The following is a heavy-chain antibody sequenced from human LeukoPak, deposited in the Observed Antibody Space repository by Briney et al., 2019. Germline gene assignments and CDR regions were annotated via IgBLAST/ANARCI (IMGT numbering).Heavy chain of an antibody. CDR3: ASSKDHYCRY. CDR1: GFTFSGSA. V-gene: IGHV3-23*01. Sequence: GGSLRLSCAASGFTFSGSAMSWVRQAPGEGLEWVSLISYSGANSYYTDSVRGRFTISRDNAKSSLYLQMNSLTVGDTGIYYCASSKDHYCRYWGQGTLVTVSS. J-gene: IGHJ4*02. CDR2: ISYSGANS.